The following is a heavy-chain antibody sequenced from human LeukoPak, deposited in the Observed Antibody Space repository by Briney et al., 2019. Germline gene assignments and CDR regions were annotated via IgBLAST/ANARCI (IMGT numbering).Heavy chain of an antibody. CDR3: AGDPGGSYLDY. D-gene: IGHD1-26*01. Sequence: SETLSLTCTVSGGSISSYYWSWIRQPPGKGLEWIGYIYYSGSTNYNPSLKSRVTISVDTSKNQFSLKLSSVTAADTAVYYCAGDPGGSYLDYWGQGTLVTVSS. J-gene: IGHJ4*02. CDR1: GGSISSYY. CDR2: IYYSGST. V-gene: IGHV4-59*01.